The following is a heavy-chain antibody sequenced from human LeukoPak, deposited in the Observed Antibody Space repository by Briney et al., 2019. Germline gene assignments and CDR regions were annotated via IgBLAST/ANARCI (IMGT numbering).Heavy chain of an antibody. D-gene: IGHD2-15*01. CDR3: ARVPFSYGCWWFDP. CDR1: GGSISSDSYY. V-gene: IGHV4-61*02. CDR2: IYASGNT. J-gene: IGHJ5*02. Sequence: SETLSLTCSVSGGSISSDSYYWSWIRQPAGKGLEWIGRIYASGNTNYNPSLKSRVTISVDTSKNQFSLKLSSVTAADTAVYYCARVPFSYGCWWFDPWGQGTLVTVSS.